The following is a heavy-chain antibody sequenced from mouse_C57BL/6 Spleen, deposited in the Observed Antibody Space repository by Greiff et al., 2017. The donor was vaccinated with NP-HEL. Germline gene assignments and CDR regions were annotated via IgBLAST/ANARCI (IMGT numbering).Heavy chain of an antibody. V-gene: IGHV5-4*01. D-gene: IGHD2-4*01. Sequence: EVHLVESGGGLVKPGGSLKLSCAASGFTFSSYAMSWVRQTPEKRLEWVATISDGGSYTYYPDNVKGRFTISRDNAKNNLYLQMSHLKSEDTAMYYCARDHDYGGFAYWGQGTLVTVSA. J-gene: IGHJ3*01. CDR3: ARDHDYGGFAY. CDR2: ISDGGSYT. CDR1: GFTFSSYA.